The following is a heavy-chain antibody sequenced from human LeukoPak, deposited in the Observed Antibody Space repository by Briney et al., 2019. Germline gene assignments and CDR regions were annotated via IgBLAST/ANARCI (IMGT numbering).Heavy chain of an antibody. D-gene: IGHD4-23*01. CDR3: ARDVHGGAFDY. CDR1: GFTFSDYY. J-gene: IGHJ4*02. CDR2: ISGSGTAI. V-gene: IGHV3-11*04. Sequence: GGSLRLSCAASGFTFSDYYMTWIRQAPGKGLEWVSYISGSGTAIYYADSVKGRFTISRDHAKNSLYLQMNGLRAEDTAVYYCARDVHGGAFDYWGQGTLVTVSS.